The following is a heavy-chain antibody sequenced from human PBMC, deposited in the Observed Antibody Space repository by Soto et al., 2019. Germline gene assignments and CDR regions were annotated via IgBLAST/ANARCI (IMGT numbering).Heavy chain of an antibody. Sequence: SGGSLRLSCAASGFTFSSYSMNWVRQAPGKGLEWVSSISSSSSYIYYADSVKGRFTISRDNAKNSLYLQMNSLRAEDTAVYYCAREGAHSTYYYDSSGYPNWFDPWGQGTLVTVSS. CDR1: GFTFSSYS. V-gene: IGHV3-21*01. CDR3: AREGAHSTYYYDSSGYPNWFDP. D-gene: IGHD3-22*01. CDR2: ISSSSSYI. J-gene: IGHJ5*02.